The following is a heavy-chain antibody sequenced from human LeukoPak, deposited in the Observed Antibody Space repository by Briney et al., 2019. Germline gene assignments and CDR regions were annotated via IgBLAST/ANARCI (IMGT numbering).Heavy chain of an antibody. J-gene: IGHJ6*02. Sequence: GGSLRLSCSASGFTFDDYAMHWVRQAPGKSLEWVSGITWNSAITGYADSVKGRFTISRDNAKNSLYLQMSSLRTEDTALYYCVKGLGFGRDYYYYGLDVWGQGTTVTVSS. CDR2: ITWNSAIT. CDR1: GFTFDDYA. V-gene: IGHV3-9*01. D-gene: IGHD5/OR15-5a*01. CDR3: VKGLGFGRDYYYYGLDV.